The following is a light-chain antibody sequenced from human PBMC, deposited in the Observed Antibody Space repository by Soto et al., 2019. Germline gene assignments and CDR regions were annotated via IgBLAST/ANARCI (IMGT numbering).Light chain of an antibody. Sequence: QSALPQPPSASGSPGQSLTISCTGTSSDVGAHNYVSWYQQNPGKAPKLMLYDVNKRPSGVPDRFSGSKSGNTASLTVSGLQAEDEADYYCSSYAGGNNWVFGGGTKVTVL. CDR1: SSDVGAHNY. V-gene: IGLV2-8*01. CDR2: DVN. CDR3: SSYAGGNNWV. J-gene: IGLJ3*02.